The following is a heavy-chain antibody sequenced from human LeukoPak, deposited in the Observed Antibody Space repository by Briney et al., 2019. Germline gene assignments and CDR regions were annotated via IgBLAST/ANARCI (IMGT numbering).Heavy chain of an antibody. CDR1: GFTFSSYA. Sequence: GGSLRLSCAASGFTFSSYAMNWVRQAPGKGVEWVAGISSGDRTFHAESVKGRFTISRDNSKDTLYLQMNSLRAEDTAVYYCARDATASPYFHWFDNWGQGTQVIVSS. D-gene: IGHD3-9*01. CDR2: ISSGDRT. CDR3: ARDATASPYFHWFDN. V-gene: IGHV3-23*01. J-gene: IGHJ4*02.